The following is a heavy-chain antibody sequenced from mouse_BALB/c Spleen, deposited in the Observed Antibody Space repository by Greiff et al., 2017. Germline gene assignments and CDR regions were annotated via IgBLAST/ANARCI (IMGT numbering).Heavy chain of an antibody. CDR1: GFTFSSYT. V-gene: IGHV5-12-2*01. Sequence: VQLKESGGGLVQPGGSRKLSCAASGFTFSSYTMSWVRQTPEKRLEWVAYISNGGGSTYYPDTVKGRFTISRDNAKNTLYLQMSSLKSEDTAMYYCARRDGPYAMDYWGQGTSVTVSS. CDR2: ISNGGGST. J-gene: IGHJ4*01. CDR3: ARRDGPYAMDY. D-gene: IGHD2-3*01.